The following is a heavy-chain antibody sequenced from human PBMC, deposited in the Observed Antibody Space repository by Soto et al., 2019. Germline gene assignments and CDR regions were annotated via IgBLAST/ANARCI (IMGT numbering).Heavy chain of an antibody. Sequence: PSETLSLTCTVSGGSISNFYWSWNRQPPGKGLEWIGYVYYTGSTSYNPSLKRRVTLSADSSRGQFSLRLNSVTAADTAVYYCARTVLGPDLLADSFVDYYYYMDVWGQGTTVTVSS. CDR1: GGSISNFY. D-gene: IGHD3-9*01. CDR2: VYYTGST. J-gene: IGHJ6*03. V-gene: IGHV4-59*08. CDR3: ARTVLGPDLLADSFVDYYYYMDV.